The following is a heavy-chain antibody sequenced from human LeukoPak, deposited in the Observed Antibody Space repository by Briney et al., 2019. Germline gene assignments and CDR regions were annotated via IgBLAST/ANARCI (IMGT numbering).Heavy chain of an antibody. CDR2: INPRGGST. Sequence: ASVKVSCKASGGTFSSYAISWVRQAPGQGLEWMGIINPRGGSTSYAQKFQGRVTMTRDTSTSTVYMELSSLRSEDTAVYYCARDVEMAKYYFDYWGQGTLVTVSS. CDR1: GGTFSSYA. V-gene: IGHV1-46*01. CDR3: ARDVEMAKYYFDY. D-gene: IGHD5-24*01. J-gene: IGHJ4*02.